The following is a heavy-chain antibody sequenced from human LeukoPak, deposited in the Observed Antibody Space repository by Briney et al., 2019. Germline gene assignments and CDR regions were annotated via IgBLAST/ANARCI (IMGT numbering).Heavy chain of an antibody. V-gene: IGHV1-3*01. Sequence: ASVKVSCKASGYTFTSYAMHWVRQAPGQRLEWMGWINAGNGNTKYSQKFQGRVTITRDTSASTAYMELSSLRSEDTAVYYCARVVLRYFDWSPDAFDIWGQGTMVTVSS. CDR1: GYTFTSYA. CDR2: INAGNGNT. J-gene: IGHJ3*02. CDR3: ARVVLRYFDWSPDAFDI. D-gene: IGHD3-9*01.